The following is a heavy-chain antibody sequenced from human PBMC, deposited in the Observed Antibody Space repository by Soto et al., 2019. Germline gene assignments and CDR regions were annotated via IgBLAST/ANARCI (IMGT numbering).Heavy chain of an antibody. CDR3: AKDVYYYYYMDV. J-gene: IGHJ6*03. V-gene: IGHV3-9*01. CDR1: GFTFDDYA. Sequence: EVQLVESGGGLVQPGRSLRLSCAASGFTFDDYAMHWVRQAPGKGLEWVSGISWNSGSIGYADSVKGRFTISRDNAKNSLYLRMNSLRAEDTALYYCAKDVYYYYYMDVWGKGTTVTVSS. CDR2: ISWNSGSI.